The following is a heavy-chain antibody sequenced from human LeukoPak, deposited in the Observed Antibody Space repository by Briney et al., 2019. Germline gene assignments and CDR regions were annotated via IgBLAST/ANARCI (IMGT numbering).Heavy chain of an antibody. V-gene: IGHV1-18*01. J-gene: IGHJ4*02. CDR2: ISAYNGNT. CDR1: GYTFTSYG. D-gene: IGHD3-22*01. CDR3: ARDPGIYYDSSGYIH. Sequence: GASVKVSCKASGYTFTSYGISWVRQAPGQGLEWMGWISAYNGNTNYAQKLQGRVTMTTDTSTSTAYMELRSLRSDDTAVYYCARDPGIYYDSSGYIHWGQGTLVTVSS.